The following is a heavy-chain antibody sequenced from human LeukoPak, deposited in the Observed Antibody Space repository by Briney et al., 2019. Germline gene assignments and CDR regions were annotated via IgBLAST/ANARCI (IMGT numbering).Heavy chain of an antibody. V-gene: IGHV5-51*01. D-gene: IGHD2-21*02. J-gene: IGHJ3*02. CDR3: ARAAYCGGDCPLDAFDI. CDR2: IYPGDSDT. CDR1: GYSFTSYW. Sequence: GESLKISCKGSGYSFTSYWIGWVRQMPGKGLEWMGIIYPGDSDTRYSPSFQGQVTISADKSISTAYLQWSSLKASDTAMYYCARAAYCGGDCPLDAFDIWGQGTMVTVSS.